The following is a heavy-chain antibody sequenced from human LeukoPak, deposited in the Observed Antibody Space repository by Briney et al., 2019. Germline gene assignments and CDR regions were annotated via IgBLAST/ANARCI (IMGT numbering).Heavy chain of an antibody. J-gene: IGHJ6*03. CDR2: INPSGGST. V-gene: IGHV1-46*01. D-gene: IGHD4-23*01. CDR1: GYTFIDYY. Sequence: ASVKVSCKASGYTFIDYYMHWVRQAPGQGLEWMGIINPSGGSTSYAQKFQGRVTMTRDMSTSTVYMELSSLRSEDTAVYYCARADYGGNSYYYYYMDVWGKGTTVTVSS. CDR3: ARADYGGNSYYYYYMDV.